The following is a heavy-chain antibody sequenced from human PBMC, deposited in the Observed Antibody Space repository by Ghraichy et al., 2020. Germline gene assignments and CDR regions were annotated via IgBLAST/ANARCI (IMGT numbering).Heavy chain of an antibody. CDR3: AREGQKLCSGGSCYYYYGMDV. V-gene: IGHV4-59*01. CDR2: IYYSGST. D-gene: IGHD2-15*01. J-gene: IGHJ6*02. Sequence: SETLSLTCTVSGGSISSYYWSWIRQPPGKGLEWIGYIYYSGSTNYNPSLKSRVTISVDTSKNQFSLKLSSVTAADTAVYYCAREGQKLCSGGSCYYYYGMDVWGQGTTVTVSS. CDR1: GGSISSYY.